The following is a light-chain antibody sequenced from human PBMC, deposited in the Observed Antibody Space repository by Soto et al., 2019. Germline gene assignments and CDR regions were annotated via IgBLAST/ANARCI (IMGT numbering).Light chain of an antibody. CDR2: IND. CDR3: ATWDDDLNAAV. J-gene: IGLJ7*01. CDR1: SSNIAGNT. Sequence: QSALTQPASLSGTPGQRVTISCSGSSSNIAGNTVHWYQHLPGTAPKLLIYINDQRPSGVPGRFSAATSGTSASLAISGLHSDDEADYYCATWDDDLNAAVFGGGTQLTVL. V-gene: IGLV1-44*01.